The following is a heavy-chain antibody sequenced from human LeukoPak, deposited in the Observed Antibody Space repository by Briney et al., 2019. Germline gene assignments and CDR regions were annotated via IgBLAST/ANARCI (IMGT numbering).Heavy chain of an antibody. CDR2: ISSSSSYI. V-gene: IGHV3-21*01. J-gene: IGHJ6*03. CDR1: GFTFSSYS. Sequence: GGSLRLSCAASGFTFSSYSMNWVRQAPGKGLEWVSSISSSSSYIYYADSVKGRFTISRDNAKNSLYLQMNSLRAEDTAVYYYARVFGGYYYYMDVWGKGTTVTVSS. CDR3: ARVFGGYYYYMDV. D-gene: IGHD4-23*01.